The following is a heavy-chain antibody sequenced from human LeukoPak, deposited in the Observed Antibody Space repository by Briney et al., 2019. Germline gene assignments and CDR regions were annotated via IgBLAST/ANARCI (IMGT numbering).Heavy chain of an antibody. J-gene: IGHJ6*04. CDR2: IYHSGST. CDR3: ARAFYCSSTSCYGGYYYAMDV. CDR1: GGSISNYH. D-gene: IGHD2-2*01. V-gene: IGHV4-59*01. Sequence: SETLSLTCTVSGGSISNYHWSWIRQSPGKGLEWIGYIYHSGSTKYNPSLKSRFTISVDTSKNQFSLKLSSVTAADTAVYYCARAFYCSSTSCYGGYYYAMDVWGKGTTVTVSS.